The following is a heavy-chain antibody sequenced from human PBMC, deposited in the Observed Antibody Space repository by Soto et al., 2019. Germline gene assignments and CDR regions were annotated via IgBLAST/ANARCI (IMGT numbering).Heavy chain of an antibody. Sequence: QVQLRESGPRLVKTSGTLSLTCAVSGGSISDTNWWTWVRQTPGKGLEWIGEIYHSGSPTYSPSLRCRAAMSVDKPNDAFPLGLGYCTAADTAVYYCATPPTRIVGTRLPLRSWAQRIQVTASS. J-gene: IGHJ5*02. CDR1: GGSISDTNW. CDR2: IYHSGSP. V-gene: IGHV4-4*02. CDR3: ATPPTRIVGTRLPLRS. D-gene: IGHD7-27*01.